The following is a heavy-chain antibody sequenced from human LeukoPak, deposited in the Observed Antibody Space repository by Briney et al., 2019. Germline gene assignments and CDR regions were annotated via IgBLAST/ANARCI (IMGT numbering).Heavy chain of an antibody. CDR2: IIPIFGTA. Sequence: ASVKVSCKASGGTFSSYAISWVRQAPGQGLEWMGGIIPIFGTANYAQKFQGRVTITADKSTSTAYMELSSLRSEDTAVYYCASVLPGNLDYYYYMDVWGKGTTVTVSS. J-gene: IGHJ6*03. V-gene: IGHV1-69*06. CDR3: ASVLPGNLDYYYYMDV. D-gene: IGHD1-7*01. CDR1: GGTFSSYA.